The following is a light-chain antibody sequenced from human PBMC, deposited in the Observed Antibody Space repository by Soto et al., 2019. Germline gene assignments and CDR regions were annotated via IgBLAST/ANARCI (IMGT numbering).Light chain of an antibody. J-gene: IGLJ1*01. CDR1: SSDVGNYNY. CDR3: SSYTSSSTGV. Sequence: QSALTQPASVSGSPGQSITISCTGTSSDVGNYNYVSWYQQHPGKAPKLMIYDVSNRPSGVSNRFSGSKSGNTASLTISGLQAEDEADYYCSSYTSSSTGVFATGTKLTVL. CDR2: DVS. V-gene: IGLV2-14*01.